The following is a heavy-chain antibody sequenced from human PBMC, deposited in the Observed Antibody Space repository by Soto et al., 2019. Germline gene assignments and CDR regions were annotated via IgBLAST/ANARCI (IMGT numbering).Heavy chain of an antibody. CDR2: INWNGGNR. D-gene: IGHD4-17*01. Sequence: EVRLVESGGGVVRPGGSLRLSCAASGFRFDEYAMNWVRQVPGKGLEWVSGINWNGGNRGYADSVKGRSTISRDNAKNSLYLQIDSLRAADPAFYYCARQSNDYGDWGGVDHWGQGTLVTVSS. CDR3: ARQSNDYGDWGGVDH. V-gene: IGHV3-20*04. CDR1: GFRFDEYA. J-gene: IGHJ4*02.